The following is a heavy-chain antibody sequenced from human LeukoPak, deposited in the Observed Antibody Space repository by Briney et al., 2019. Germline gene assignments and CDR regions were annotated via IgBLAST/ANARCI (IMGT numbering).Heavy chain of an antibody. J-gene: IGHJ6*03. Sequence: PSETLSLTCTVSAGSISSSNYYWGWIRQPPGKGLEWIGSIYYSGRTYYNPSLKSRVTISVDTSKNQFSLRLNSVTAADTAVYYCSSGSYSYYYMDVWGKGTTVTVSS. CDR1: AGSISSSNYY. V-gene: IGHV4-39*07. D-gene: IGHD1-26*01. CDR3: SSGSYSYYYMDV. CDR2: IYYSGRT.